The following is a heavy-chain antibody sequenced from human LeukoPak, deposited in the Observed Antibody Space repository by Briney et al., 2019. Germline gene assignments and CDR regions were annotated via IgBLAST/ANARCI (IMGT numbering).Heavy chain of an antibody. V-gene: IGHV1-46*01. CDR1: GYTFTSYY. J-gene: IGHJ5*02. D-gene: IGHD2-2*01. Sequence: ASVKVSCKASGYTFTSYYMHWVRQAPGQGLEWMGIINPSGGSTSYAQKFQGRVTMTRDTSTSTVYMELSSLRSEDTAVYCCARGQGYCSITSCYAEWFDPWGQGTLVTVSS. CDR3: ARGQGYCSITSCYAEWFDP. CDR2: INPSGGST.